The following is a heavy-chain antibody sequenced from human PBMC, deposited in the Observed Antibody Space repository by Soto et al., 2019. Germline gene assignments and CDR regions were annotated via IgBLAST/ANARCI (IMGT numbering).Heavy chain of an antibody. CDR2: IIPIFGTA. CDR1: GYTFTSYY. J-gene: IGHJ3*01. Sequence: SVKVSCKASGYTFTSYYMHRVRQAPGQGLEWMGGIIPIFGTANYAQKFQGRVTITADKSTSTAYMELSSLRSEDTAVYYCARDPASDSSGYSYDDAFDLWGQGTMVTVSS. D-gene: IGHD3-22*01. V-gene: IGHV1-69*06. CDR3: ARDPASDSSGYSYDDAFDL.